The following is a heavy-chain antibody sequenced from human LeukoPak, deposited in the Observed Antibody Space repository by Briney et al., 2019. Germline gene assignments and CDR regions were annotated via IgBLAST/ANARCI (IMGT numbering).Heavy chain of an antibody. V-gene: IGHV3-30*02. CDR3: AKEGLEARLAASLDY. J-gene: IGHJ4*02. D-gene: IGHD6-6*01. CDR1: GFTSSSYG. Sequence: GGSLRLSCAASGFTSSSYGMHWVRQAPGKGLEWVAFIRYDGSNKYYADSVKGRFTISRDNSKNTLYLQMNSLRAEDTAVYYCAKEGLEARLAASLDYWGQGTLVTVSS. CDR2: IRYDGSNK.